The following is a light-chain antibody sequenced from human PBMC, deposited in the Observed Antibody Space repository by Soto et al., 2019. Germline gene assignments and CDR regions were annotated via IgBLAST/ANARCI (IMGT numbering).Light chain of an antibody. J-gene: IGKJ5*01. Sequence: DLQLTQSPSFLSASVGDRVTITCRASQGISSYLAWYQQKPGKAPKLLIYAASTLQSGVPSRFSGSGSGTEFTLTISSLQPEDFATYYCQQLGTTFGQGTRLEIK. CDR2: AAS. CDR3: QQLGTT. V-gene: IGKV1-9*01. CDR1: QGISSY.